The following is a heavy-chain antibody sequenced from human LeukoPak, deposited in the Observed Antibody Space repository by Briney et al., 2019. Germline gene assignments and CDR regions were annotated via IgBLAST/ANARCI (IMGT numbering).Heavy chain of an antibody. V-gene: IGHV3-15*01. CDR2: IKSKTDGGTT. Sequence: GGSLRLSCAASGFTFSNAWMSWVRQAPGKGLEWVGRIKSKTDGGTTDYAAPVKGRFTISRDNSKNTLYLQMNSLRAEDTAVYYCAKDGSQVGVLDYWGQGTLVTVSS. D-gene: IGHD1-26*01. CDR1: GFTFSNAW. J-gene: IGHJ4*02. CDR3: AKDGSQVGVLDY.